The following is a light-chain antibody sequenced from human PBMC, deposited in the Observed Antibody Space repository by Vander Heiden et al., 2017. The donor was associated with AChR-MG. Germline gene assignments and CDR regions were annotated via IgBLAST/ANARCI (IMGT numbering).Light chain of an antibody. J-gene: IGKJ2*01. Sequence: DIQMTQSPSSLSASVGDRVTITCRASQSISSYLNWYQQKPGKAPKLLIYAASSLQSGVPSRFSGSGSGTDFTLTISSLQPEDFATYYCQQSDSTLDTFGQRTKLEIK. V-gene: IGKV1-39*01. CDR1: QSISSY. CDR2: AAS. CDR3: QQSDSTLDT.